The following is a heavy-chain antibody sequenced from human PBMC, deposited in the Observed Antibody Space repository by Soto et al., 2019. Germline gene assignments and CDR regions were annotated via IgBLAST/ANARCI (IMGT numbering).Heavy chain of an antibody. J-gene: IGHJ5*02. Sequence: PSETLSLTCTVSGASVSSGSYYWSWIRQPPGKGLEWIGYIYYTGTTDYNPSLKRRVTISVDMSKNQISLILTSVTAADTAVYFCARALSTNEGWFDPWGQGSLVTVSS. CDR3: ARALSTNEGWFDP. D-gene: IGHD2-8*01. CDR2: IYYTGTT. CDR1: GASVSSGSYY. V-gene: IGHV4-61*01.